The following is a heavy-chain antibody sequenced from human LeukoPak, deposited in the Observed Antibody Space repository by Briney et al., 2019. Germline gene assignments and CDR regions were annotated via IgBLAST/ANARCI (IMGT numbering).Heavy chain of an antibody. CDR3: ARDYPDSSGSYGMDV. CDR1: GFTFSSYS. CDR2: ISSSSSHI. Sequence: GGSLRLSCAASGFTFSSYSMNWVRQAPGKGLEWVSSISSSSSHIYYADSVKGRFTISRDNAKNSLYLQMNSLRAEDTAVYYCARDYPDSSGSYGMDVWGQGTTVTVSS. V-gene: IGHV3-21*01. D-gene: IGHD3-22*01. J-gene: IGHJ6*02.